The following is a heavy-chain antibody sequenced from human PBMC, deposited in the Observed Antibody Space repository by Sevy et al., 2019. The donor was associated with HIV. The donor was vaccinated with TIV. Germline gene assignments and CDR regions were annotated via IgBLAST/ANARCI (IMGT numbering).Heavy chain of an antibody. J-gene: IGHJ3*02. CDR3: AKGLGMVQGALLSDDI. D-gene: IGHD3-10*01. CDR1: GFTFRSYG. CDR2: IRYDGSTK. Sequence: GGSLRLSCAGSGFTFRSYGMHWVRQAPGKGLEWVAFIRYDGSTKYYADSVKGRFTISRDNSKNTLYLQMNSLRGDDTSLYYCAKGLGMVQGALLSDDIWGQGTMVTVSS. V-gene: IGHV3-30*02.